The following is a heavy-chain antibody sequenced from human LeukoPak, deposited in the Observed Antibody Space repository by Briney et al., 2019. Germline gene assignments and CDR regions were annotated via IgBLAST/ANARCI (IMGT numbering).Heavy chain of an antibody. V-gene: IGHV4-59*01. CDR2: IYYSGST. Sequence: SETLSLTCSVSGGSISNYYWSWIRQPPGKGLEWIGYIYYSGSTNYKSSLKSRVTISVDMSKNQFSLKLSPVTAADPAVYFCARVPHSSGWYRKKYFYYYMDVWGKGTTVTVSS. CDR1: GGSISNYY. J-gene: IGHJ6*03. D-gene: IGHD6-19*01. CDR3: ARVPHSSGWYRKKYFYYYMDV.